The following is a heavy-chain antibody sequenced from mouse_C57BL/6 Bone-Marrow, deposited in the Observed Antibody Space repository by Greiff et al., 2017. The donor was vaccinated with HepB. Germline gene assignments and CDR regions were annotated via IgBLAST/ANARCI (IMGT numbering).Heavy chain of an antibody. Sequence: EVKLMESGAELVRPGASVKLSCTASGFNIKDYYMHWVKQRPEQGLEWIGRIDPEDGDTEYAPKFQGKATMTADTSSNTAYLQLSSLTSEDTAVYYCTTSPPFITTVVPDYWGQGTTLTVSS. CDR3: TTSPPFITTVVPDY. D-gene: IGHD1-1*01. CDR1: GFNIKDYY. J-gene: IGHJ2*01. V-gene: IGHV14-1*01. CDR2: IDPEDGDT.